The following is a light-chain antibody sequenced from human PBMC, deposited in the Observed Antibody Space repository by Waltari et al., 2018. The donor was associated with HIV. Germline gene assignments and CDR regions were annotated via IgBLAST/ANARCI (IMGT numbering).Light chain of an antibody. J-gene: IGKJ1*01. CDR3: QQYGRSPWT. CDR2: GAS. CDR1: QTVGSSD. V-gene: IGKV3-20*01. Sequence: EIVLTQSTGTLSLSPGEGATLPCRASQTVGSSDLAWYQQKPGQPPRLLIYGASSRAADIPDRFSGSGSGTDFTLTIGTLEPEDVAVYYCQQYGRSPWTFGQGTKVEI.